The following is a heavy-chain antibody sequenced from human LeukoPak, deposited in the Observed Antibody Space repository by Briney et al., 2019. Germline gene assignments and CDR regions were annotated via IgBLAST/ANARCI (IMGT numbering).Heavy chain of an antibody. CDR2: IYSGGNT. CDR1: GFTVSSNY. V-gene: IGHV3-53*01. Sequence: GGSLRLSCAASGFTVSSNYMSWVRQAPGKGLEWVSVIYSGGNTYYADSVKGRFTISRDNSKNTLYLQMNSLRAEDTAVYYCARAVSSGYDPFDYWGQEPWSPSPQ. J-gene: IGHJ4*01. CDR3: ARAVSSGYDPFDY. D-gene: IGHD3-22*01.